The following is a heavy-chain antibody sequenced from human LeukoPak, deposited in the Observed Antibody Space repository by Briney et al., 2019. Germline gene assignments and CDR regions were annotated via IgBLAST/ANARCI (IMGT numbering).Heavy chain of an antibody. J-gene: IGHJ4*01. CDR1: GGSISTITYY. Sequence: LSLTCTVSGGSISTITYYWGWIRQPPGKGLEWVSYTSSSGSSRYYADSVKGRFTISRDNAKNSLYLQMNSLRADDTAVYYCARALGNQLGHSRSKSAPNDYWGQGTLVTVSS. V-gene: IGHV3-11*04. CDR2: TSSSGSSR. D-gene: IGHD1-26*01. CDR3: ARALGNQLGHSRSKSAPNDY.